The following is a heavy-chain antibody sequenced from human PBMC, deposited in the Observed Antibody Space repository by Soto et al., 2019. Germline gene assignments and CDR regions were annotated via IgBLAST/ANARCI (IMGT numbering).Heavy chain of an antibody. CDR1: GYTFTSYY. CDR2: INPSGGST. Sequence: QVQLVQSGAEVKKPGASVKVYCKASGYTFTSYYMHWVRQAPGQGLEWMGIINPSGGSTSYAQKFQGRFTMTRDKSTCTVYRELSSLRSEDTAVYYCARAYCSGGSCYPGYFQHWGQGTLVTVSS. CDR3: ARAYCSGGSCYPGYFQH. J-gene: IGHJ1*01. D-gene: IGHD2-15*01. V-gene: IGHV1-46*01.